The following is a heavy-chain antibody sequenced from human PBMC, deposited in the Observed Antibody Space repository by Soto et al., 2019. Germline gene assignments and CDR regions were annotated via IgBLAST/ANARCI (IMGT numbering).Heavy chain of an antibody. D-gene: IGHD2-8*01. V-gene: IGHV3-48*01. CDR2: ISGSSSMI. CDR3: ARDLNPRQEMLYALLGY. Sequence: EVQLVESGGGLVQPGGSLRLSCAASGFTFSSYSMNWVRQAPGKGLEWVSYISGSSSMIYYADSVKGRFTISRDNAKNSLSLQMNSLRAEDTAVYYCARDLNPRQEMLYALLGYWGQGTLVTVSS. J-gene: IGHJ4*02. CDR1: GFTFSSYS.